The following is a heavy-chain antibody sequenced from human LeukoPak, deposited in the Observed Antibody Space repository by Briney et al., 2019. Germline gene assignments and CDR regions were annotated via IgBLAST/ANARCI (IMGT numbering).Heavy chain of an antibody. CDR1: GGSISSGDYY. CDR3: ARDGGYDGGAAFDI. J-gene: IGHJ3*02. V-gene: IGHV4-30-4*01. D-gene: IGHD5-12*01. CDR2: IYYSGST. Sequence: SETLSLTCTVSGGSISSGDYYWSWIRQPPGKGLEWIGYIYYSGSTYYNPSLKSRVTISVDTSKNQFSLKLSSVTAADTAVYYCARDGGYDGGAAFDIWGQGTMVTVSS.